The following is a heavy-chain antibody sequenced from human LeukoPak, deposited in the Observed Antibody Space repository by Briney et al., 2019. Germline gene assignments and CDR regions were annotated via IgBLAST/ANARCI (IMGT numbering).Heavy chain of an antibody. CDR2: ISGSGGST. V-gene: IGHV3-23*01. D-gene: IGHD5-24*01. J-gene: IGHJ4*02. Sequence: AISGSGGSTYYADSVKGRFTISRDNSKNTLYLQMNSLRAEDTAVYYCAKAVSRDGYNYDYWGQGTLVTVSS. CDR3: AKAVSRDGYNYDY.